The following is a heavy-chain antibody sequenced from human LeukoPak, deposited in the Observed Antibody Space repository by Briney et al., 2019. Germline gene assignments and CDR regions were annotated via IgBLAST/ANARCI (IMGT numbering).Heavy chain of an antibody. CDR2: INDSGTI. CDR1: GGSFSNYY. J-gene: IGHJ6*03. CDR3: ARRWNYGRNYYIDV. D-gene: IGHD1-7*01. V-gene: IGHV4-34*01. Sequence: PETLSLTCAVYGGSFSNYYWSWIRQSPGKGLEWIGEINDSGTINYNPSLMSRVTISVDKSKNQFSLKLSSVTAADTAVYYCARRWNYGRNYYIDVWGKGATVSVSS.